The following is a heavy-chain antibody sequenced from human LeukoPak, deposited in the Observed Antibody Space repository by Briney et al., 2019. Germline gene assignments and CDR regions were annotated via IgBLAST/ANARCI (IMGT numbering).Heavy chain of an antibody. V-gene: IGHV4-59*08. CDR2: IYYSGST. Sequence: PSETLSLTCTVSGGSISSYYWSWIRQPPGKGLEWIGYIYYSGSTNYNPSLKSRVTISVDTSKNQFSLKPSSVTAADTAVYYCASGSYGPYYFDYWGQGTLVTVSS. J-gene: IGHJ4*02. CDR1: GGSISSYY. CDR3: ASGSYGPYYFDY. D-gene: IGHD1-26*01.